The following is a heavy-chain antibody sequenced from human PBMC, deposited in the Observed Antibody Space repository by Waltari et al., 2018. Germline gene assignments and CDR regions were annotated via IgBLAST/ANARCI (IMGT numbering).Heavy chain of an antibody. CDR1: GFTFIDYF. D-gene: IGHD6-13*01. J-gene: IGHJ3*02. Sequence: QVQLVQSGAEVKKPGASVKVSCQTSGFTFIDYFMHWVRQAPGQGLEGMGRVDPKSGDVHYAQNFQGRVTMTTDSSINTVYMELTRLKSDDTAVYYCVRPQELGPEVGPFDMWGRGTMVIVSS. V-gene: IGHV1-2*06. CDR2: VDPKSGDV. CDR3: VRPQELGPEVGPFDM.